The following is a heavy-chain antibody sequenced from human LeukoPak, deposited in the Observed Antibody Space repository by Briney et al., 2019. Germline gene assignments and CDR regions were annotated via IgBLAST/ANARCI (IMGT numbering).Heavy chain of an antibody. Sequence: SETLSLTCTVSGYSINSGYYWGWIRQPPGKGLEWIGSIYHSGSTYYNPSLKSRVTISVDTSKNQFSLKMSAVTAADTAVYYCARDEQWLDHDAFDIWGQGTRVTVSS. CDR2: IYHSGST. J-gene: IGHJ3*02. D-gene: IGHD6-19*01. V-gene: IGHV4-38-2*02. CDR1: GYSINSGYY. CDR3: ARDEQWLDHDAFDI.